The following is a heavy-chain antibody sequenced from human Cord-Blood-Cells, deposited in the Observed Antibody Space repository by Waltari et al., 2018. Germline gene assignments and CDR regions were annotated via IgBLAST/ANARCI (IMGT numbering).Heavy chain of an antibody. Sequence: QVQLQESGPGLVKPSETLSLTCTVSGGSISSYYWSWIRQPPGKGLEWFVYIYYSGSTNYNPSRQRRVTISVDTSKNQFSLKLSSVTAADTAVYYCARYRTGTFDYWGQGTLVTVSS. J-gene: IGHJ4*02. CDR1: GGSISSYY. CDR3: ARYRTGTFDY. V-gene: IGHV4-59*01. D-gene: IGHD1-1*01. CDR2: IYYSGST.